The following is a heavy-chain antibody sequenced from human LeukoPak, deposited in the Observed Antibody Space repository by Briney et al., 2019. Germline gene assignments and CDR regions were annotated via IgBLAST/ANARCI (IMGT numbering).Heavy chain of an antibody. Sequence: SETLSLTCTVSGYSISSGYYWGWIRQPPGKGLEWIGSIYHSGSTYYNPSLKSRVTISVDTSKNQFSLKLSSVTAADTAVYYCARHDNEQQLFDYWGQGTLVTVSS. CDR2: IYHSGST. J-gene: IGHJ4*02. CDR1: GYSISSGYY. V-gene: IGHV4-38-2*02. D-gene: IGHD6-13*01. CDR3: ARHDNEQQLFDY.